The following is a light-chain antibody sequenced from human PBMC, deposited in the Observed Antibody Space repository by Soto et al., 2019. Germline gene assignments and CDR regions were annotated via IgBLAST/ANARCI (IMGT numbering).Light chain of an antibody. J-gene: IGLJ1*01. CDR2: DVS. Sequence: QSALTQPASVSGSPGQSITISSTGTSSDVGGYNYVSWYQHHPGKAPKLMIYDVSNRPSGVSNRFSGSKSGNTASLIISGLQAEDEADYYCSSYTSSSTLSTYVFGTGTKLTVL. CDR1: SSDVGGYNY. V-gene: IGLV2-14*03. CDR3: SSYTSSSTLSTYV.